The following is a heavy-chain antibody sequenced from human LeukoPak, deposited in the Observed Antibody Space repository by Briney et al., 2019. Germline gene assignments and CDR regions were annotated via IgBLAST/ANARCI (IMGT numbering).Heavy chain of an antibody. Sequence: GGSLRLSCAASGFPFSSYWMDWVRQVPGKGLLWVSRINGDESIRSYVDSVKGRFTISRDNTKNTLYLQMNSLRDEDTAVYYCVRGYSDLDRTDCWGQGTLVTVSS. CDR3: VRGYSDLDRTDC. J-gene: IGHJ4*02. CDR2: INGDESIR. CDR1: GFPFSSYW. V-gene: IGHV3-74*01. D-gene: IGHD5-12*01.